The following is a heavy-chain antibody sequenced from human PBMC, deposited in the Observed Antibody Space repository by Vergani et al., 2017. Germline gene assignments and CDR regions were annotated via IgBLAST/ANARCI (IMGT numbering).Heavy chain of an antibody. J-gene: IGHJ4*02. CDR3: AKDAGSSWYRFFDY. CDR1: GFTFSSYG. V-gene: IGHV3-30*18. Sequence: QVQLVESGGGVVQPGRSLRLSCAASGFTFSSYGMHWVRQAPGKGLEWVAVISYDGSNKYYADSVKGRFTISRDNSKNTLYLKMNSLRAEDTAVYYCAKDAGSSWYRFFDYWGQGTLVTVSS. CDR2: ISYDGSNK. D-gene: IGHD6-13*01.